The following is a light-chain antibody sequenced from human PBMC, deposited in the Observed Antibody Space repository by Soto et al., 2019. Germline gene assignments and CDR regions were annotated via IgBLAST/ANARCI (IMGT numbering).Light chain of an antibody. Sequence: IVLTQSPGTLSLSPGERGALSCRASQSVSSNYVAWYQQKPGQAPRLLISGASNRATGTPDRFRGSGSGTDFTLTITRLEPEDFAVFYCQQYGTSEIIFGQGTRLEIK. CDR2: GAS. J-gene: IGKJ5*01. V-gene: IGKV3-20*01. CDR1: QSVSSNY. CDR3: QQYGTSEII.